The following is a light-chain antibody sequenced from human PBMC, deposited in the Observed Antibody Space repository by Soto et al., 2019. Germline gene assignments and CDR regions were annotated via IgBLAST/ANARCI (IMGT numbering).Light chain of an antibody. CDR2: GAS. V-gene: IGKV3-15*01. Sequence: ERVMTQSPATLSVSPGERATLSCRASQSVGSNLAWYQQKPGQAPRLLIFGASSRATGVPARFSGSGSGTEFTLTISRLEPEDFGVYYCHQYGTSPFTFGQGTKLESK. J-gene: IGKJ2*01. CDR1: QSVGSN. CDR3: HQYGTSPFT.